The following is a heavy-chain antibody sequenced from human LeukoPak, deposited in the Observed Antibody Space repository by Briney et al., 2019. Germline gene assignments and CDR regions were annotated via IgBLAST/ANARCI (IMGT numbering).Heavy chain of an antibody. J-gene: IGHJ5*02. CDR1: GGSISSYY. CDR3: ARGGYYGSGNDFRFDP. CDR2: IYYSGST. D-gene: IGHD3-10*01. Sequence: KPSETLSLTCTVSGGSISSYYWSWLRQPPGRGLEWLGYIYYSGSTNYKPSLKSRVTISVDTSKNQFSLKLSSVTAADTAVYYCARGGYYGSGNDFRFDPWGQGTLATVSS. V-gene: IGHV4-59*01.